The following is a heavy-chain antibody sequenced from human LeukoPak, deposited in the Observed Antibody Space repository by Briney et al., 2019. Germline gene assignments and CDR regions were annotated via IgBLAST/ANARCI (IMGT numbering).Heavy chain of an antibody. Sequence: GGSLRVSCAASGFIFSSYWMSWVRQAPGEGLEWVANIKEDGSEKKYVDSVKGRFTISRDNAKNSVYLQMNSLRAEDTAVYYCARQLDYGDYVDYWGQGTLVTVSS. V-gene: IGHV3-7*01. J-gene: IGHJ4*02. D-gene: IGHD4-17*01. CDR2: IKEDGSEK. CDR3: ARQLDYGDYVDY. CDR1: GFIFSSYW.